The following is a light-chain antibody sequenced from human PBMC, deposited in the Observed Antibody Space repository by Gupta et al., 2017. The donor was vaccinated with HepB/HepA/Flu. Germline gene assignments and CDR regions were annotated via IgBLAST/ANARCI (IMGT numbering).Light chain of an antibody. Sequence: SYGLTQPPSVSVAPGKTARIPCGGDNIERKSVHWYQQKPGQAPVLVLYNDYDRPSGIPERASGSNAGNTATMTISGVEAGEEADYYCQVWETSNDNTRYVFGTGTRGTVL. CDR2: NDY. V-gene: IGLV3-21*03. J-gene: IGLJ1*01. CDR3: QVWETSNDNTRYV. CDR1: NIERKS.